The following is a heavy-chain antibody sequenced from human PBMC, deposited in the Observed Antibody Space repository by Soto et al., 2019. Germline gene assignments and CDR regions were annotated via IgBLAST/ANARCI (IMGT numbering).Heavy chain of an antibody. Sequence: ASVKVSCKASGYTFTVYDMHWVRQAPGQGLEWMGWINPNSGGTNYAQKFQGWVTMTRDTSISTAYMELSRLRSDDTAVYYCARESNDSSGSNSNAYLDYWGQGTLVTVSS. J-gene: IGHJ4*02. V-gene: IGHV1-2*04. CDR3: ARESNDSSGSNSNAYLDY. CDR1: GYTFTVYD. D-gene: IGHD3-22*01. CDR2: INPNSGGT.